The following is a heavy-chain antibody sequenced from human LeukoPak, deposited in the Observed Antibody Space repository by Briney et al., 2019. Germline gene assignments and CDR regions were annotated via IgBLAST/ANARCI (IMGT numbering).Heavy chain of an antibody. J-gene: IGHJ4*02. D-gene: IGHD4-17*01. CDR2: INQDGSEK. Sequence: GGSLRLSCAASGITFSTYWMSWVRQAPGKGLEWVANINQDGSEKYYVDSVKGRFTISRDNAKNSLYLQMSSLRAEDTAVYYCARTRTTVTYYFDYWGQGTLVTVSS. CDR3: ARTRTTVTYYFDY. V-gene: IGHV3-7*01. CDR1: GITFSTYW.